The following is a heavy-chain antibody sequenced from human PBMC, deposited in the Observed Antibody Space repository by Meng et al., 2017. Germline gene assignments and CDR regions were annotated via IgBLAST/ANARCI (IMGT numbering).Heavy chain of an antibody. CDR2: IYTSGST. D-gene: IGHD3-10*01. V-gene: IGHV4-61*02. Sequence: SETLSLTCTVSGGSISSGSYYWSWIRQPAGKGLEWIGRIYTSGSTSYNPSLKSRVTISVDTSKNQFSLKLSSVTAADTAVYYCARDTRYGSGSYVDYWGQGTLVTVSS. CDR3: ARDTRYGSGSYVDY. CDR1: GGSISSGSYY. J-gene: IGHJ4*02.